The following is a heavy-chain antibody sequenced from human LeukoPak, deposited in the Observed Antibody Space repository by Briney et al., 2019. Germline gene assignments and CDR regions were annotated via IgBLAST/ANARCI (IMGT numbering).Heavy chain of an antibody. V-gene: IGHV4-34*01. CDR1: GGSFSGYY. Sequence: SETLSLTCAVYGGSFSGYYWSWIRQPPGKGLEWIGEINHSGSTNYNPSLKSRVTISVDTSKNQFSLKLSSVTAADTAVYYCARDPGEYCSGGSCYSSEYGAAPFFDYWGQGTLVTVSS. D-gene: IGHD2-15*01. CDR2: INHSGST. CDR3: ARDPGEYCSGGSCYSSEYGAAPFFDY. J-gene: IGHJ4*02.